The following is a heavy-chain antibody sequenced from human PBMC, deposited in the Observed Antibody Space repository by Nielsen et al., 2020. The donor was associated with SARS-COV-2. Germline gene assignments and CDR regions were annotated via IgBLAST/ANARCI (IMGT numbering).Heavy chain of an antibody. Sequence: GESLKISCAASGFTFSSYWMHWVRRAPGKGLVWVSRINSDGSSTSYADSVKGRFTISRDNAKNTLYLQMNSLRAEDTAVYYCARGMTTVALVYWGQGTLVTVSS. CDR2: INSDGSST. CDR3: ARGMTTVALVY. J-gene: IGHJ4*02. CDR1: GFTFSSYW. V-gene: IGHV3-74*01. D-gene: IGHD4-23*01.